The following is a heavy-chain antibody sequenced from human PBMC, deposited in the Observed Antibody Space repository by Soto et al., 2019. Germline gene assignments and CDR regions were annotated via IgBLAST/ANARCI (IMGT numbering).Heavy chain of an antibody. CDR1: GFTFSTVW. CDR3: TPLALKYNSDWYPLSD. D-gene: IGHD6-19*01. Sequence: EVQLVESGGGLVKPGGSLRLSCAGSGFTFSTVWMNWVRQAPGKGLEWVGRSKSETDGGTIDYAAPVKGRFTISRDDSNNTLYLQMNSLKTEDTATYYCTPLALKYNSDWYPLSDWGQGTRVTVSS. V-gene: IGHV3-15*07. CDR2: SKSETDGGTI. J-gene: IGHJ4*02.